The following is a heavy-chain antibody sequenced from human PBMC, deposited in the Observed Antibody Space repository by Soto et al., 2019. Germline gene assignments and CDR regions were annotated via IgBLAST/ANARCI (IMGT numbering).Heavy chain of an antibody. J-gene: IGHJ4*02. V-gene: IGHV3-23*01. Sequence: GGSLRLSCAASGFTFSTYTMNWVRQAPGKGLEWVSGINAPGSPTYYAASVKGRFTVSRDNSKKMLFLQMNSLKTEDTAVYYCTRGTPMTTVTTVIDDWGQGTLVTVSS. CDR1: GFTFSTYT. CDR3: TRGTPMTTVTTVIDD. D-gene: IGHD4-17*01. CDR2: INAPGSPT.